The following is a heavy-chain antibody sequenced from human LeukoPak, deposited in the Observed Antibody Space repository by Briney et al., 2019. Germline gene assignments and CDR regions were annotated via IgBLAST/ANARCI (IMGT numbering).Heavy chain of an antibody. CDR2: INPNNGGT. CDR1: GYTFTGYY. V-gene: IGHV1-2*02. J-gene: IGHJ5*02. CDR3: AREEVAGRVDP. Sequence: ASVKVSCKASGYTFTGYYMHWVRQVPGQGLEWMGWINPNNGGTNYAQKFQGRVTMTRDTSINTVYMELSRLRSDDTAVYYCAREEVAGRVDPWGQGTLVTVSS. D-gene: IGHD6-19*01.